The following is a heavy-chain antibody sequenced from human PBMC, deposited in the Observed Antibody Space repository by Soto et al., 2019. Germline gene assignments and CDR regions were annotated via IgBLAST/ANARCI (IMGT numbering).Heavy chain of an antibody. Sequence: QVQLVESGGGVVQPGRSLRLSCAASGFTFSSYGMHWVRQAPGKGLEWVAVISYDGSNKYYADSVKGRFTISRDNSKNTLYLQMNSLRAEDTAVYYCAKDSVRGIDYWGQGTLVTVSS. J-gene: IGHJ4*02. CDR1: GFTFSSYG. D-gene: IGHD3-10*01. CDR3: AKDSVRGIDY. V-gene: IGHV3-30*18. CDR2: ISYDGSNK.